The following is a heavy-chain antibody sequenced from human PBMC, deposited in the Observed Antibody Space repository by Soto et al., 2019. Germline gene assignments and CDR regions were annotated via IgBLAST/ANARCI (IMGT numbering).Heavy chain of an antibody. CDR2: INHSGST. J-gene: IGHJ4*02. CDR1: GGSFSGYY. V-gene: IGHV4-34*01. Sequence: SETLSLTCAVYGGSFSGYYWSWIRQPPGKGLEWIGEINHSGSTNYNPSLKSRVTISVDTSKNQFSLKLSSVTAADTAVYYCARAFTGYSSSWYSYWGQGTLVTVSS. D-gene: IGHD6-13*01. CDR3: ARAFTGYSSSWYSY.